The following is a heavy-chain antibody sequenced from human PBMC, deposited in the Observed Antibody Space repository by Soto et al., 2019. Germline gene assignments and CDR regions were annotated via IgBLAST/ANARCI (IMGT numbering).Heavy chain of an antibody. CDR1: GFTFSSYG. V-gene: IGHV3-30*03. D-gene: IGHD6-13*01. J-gene: IGHJ6*02. Sequence: GGSLRLSCAASGFTFSSYGMHWVRQAPGKGLEWVAVISYDGSNKYYADSVKGRFTISRDNSKNTLYLQMNSLRAEDTAVYYCVRATIAAAGDAEYYYGMDVWGQGTTVTVSS. CDR2: ISYDGSNK. CDR3: VRATIAAAGDAEYYYGMDV.